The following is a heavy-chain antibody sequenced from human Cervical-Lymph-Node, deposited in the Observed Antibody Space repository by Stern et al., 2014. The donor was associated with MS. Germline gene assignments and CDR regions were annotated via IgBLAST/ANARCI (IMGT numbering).Heavy chain of an antibody. CDR1: GYTFTDHY. J-gene: IGHJ4*02. D-gene: IGHD2-15*01. V-gene: IGHV1-2*02. CDR2: IIPNSGGT. Sequence: QVQLVQSGAEVRKPGASVKVSCETSGYTFTDHYIYWVRQAPGQGLEWMGWIIPNSGGTNYARKFQGRVTMTRDTSITTAYMELINLGSGDTAVYYCARARKVATAPDYWGQGTLVSVSS. CDR3: ARARKVATAPDY.